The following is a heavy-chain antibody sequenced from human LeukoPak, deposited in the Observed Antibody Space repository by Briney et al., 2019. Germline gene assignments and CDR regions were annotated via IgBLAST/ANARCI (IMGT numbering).Heavy chain of an antibody. V-gene: IGHV4-4*07. CDR3: ARDQYYYDSSGYSPFDY. Sequence: SETLSLTCTFSGGSISSYYWSWIRQPAGKGLEWIGRMHTSGSTNYNPSLKSRVTMSVDTSKNQFPLKLSSVTAADTAVYYCARDQYYYDSSGYSPFDYWGQGTLVTVSS. J-gene: IGHJ4*02. D-gene: IGHD3-22*01. CDR2: MHTSGST. CDR1: GGSISSYY.